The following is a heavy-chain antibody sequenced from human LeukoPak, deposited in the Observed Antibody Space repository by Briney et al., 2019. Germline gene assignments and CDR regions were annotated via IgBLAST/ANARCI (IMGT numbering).Heavy chain of an antibody. D-gene: IGHD5-12*01. CDR1: GFTFSSYA. Sequence: GGSLRLSCAASGFTFSSYAMSWVRQAPGKGLEWVSGISGSGGSTYYADSVKGRFTISRDNSRNTLYLQMNSLRAEDTALYYCAKRRNSGYEFDNWGQGTLVTVSS. J-gene: IGHJ4*02. CDR2: ISGSGGST. CDR3: AKRRNSGYEFDN. V-gene: IGHV3-23*01.